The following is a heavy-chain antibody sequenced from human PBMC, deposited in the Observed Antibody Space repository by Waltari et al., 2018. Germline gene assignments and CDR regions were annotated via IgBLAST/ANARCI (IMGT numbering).Heavy chain of an antibody. D-gene: IGHD1-26*01. V-gene: IGHV3-9*03. CDR3: ARDSGSYYGAFDY. J-gene: IGHJ4*02. CDR2: IRWNSGSI. Sequence: EVQLVESGGGLVQPGRSLRLSCAASGFTFDDYAMHWVRQAPGKGLEWVSGIRWNSGSIGYADSVKGRFTISRDNAKNSLYLQMNSLRAEDMALYYCARDSGSYYGAFDYWGQGTLVTVSS. CDR1: GFTFDDYA.